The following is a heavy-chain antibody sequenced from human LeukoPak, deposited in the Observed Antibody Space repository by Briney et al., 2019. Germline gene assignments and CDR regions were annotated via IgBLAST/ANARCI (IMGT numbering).Heavy chain of an antibody. CDR2: IKKEGSEK. D-gene: IGHD3-22*01. J-gene: IGHJ3*02. CDR3: ERYYYNDNGYSEDAFDI. Sequence: PGGSRRLSCAASGFTSSSIWMTCVRQAPGKVLEWVAKIKKEGSEKKYGDSMKGRFTISRDNDKTSLYLQMNTLRAEDTAVYYCERYYYNDNGYSEDAFDIWGQGTMVTVSS. V-gene: IGHV3-7*01. CDR1: GFTSSSIW.